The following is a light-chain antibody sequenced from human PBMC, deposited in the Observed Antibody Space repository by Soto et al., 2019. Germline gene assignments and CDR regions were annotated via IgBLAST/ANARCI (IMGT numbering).Light chain of an antibody. Sequence: DIVMTQSPDSLAVSLGERANINCKSSQSVLYSSNNKNYLAWYQQKPGQPPKLLIYCASTRESGVPDRFSGSGSGTDFTPTISSLQAEDVAVYYCQQYYSTPYTFGQGTKLEIK. V-gene: IGKV4-1*01. J-gene: IGKJ2*01. CDR2: CAS. CDR3: QQYYSTPYT. CDR1: QSVLYSSNNKNY.